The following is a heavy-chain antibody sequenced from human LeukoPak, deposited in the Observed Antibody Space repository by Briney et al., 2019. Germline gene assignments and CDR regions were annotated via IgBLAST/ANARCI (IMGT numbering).Heavy chain of an antibody. Sequence: SETLSLTCAVYGGSFSGYYWSWIRQPPGKGLEWIGEINHSGSTNYNPSLKSRVTISVDTPKNQFSLKLSSVTAADTAVYYCARAPWGVDVSAFDIWGQGTMVTVSS. CDR1: GGSFSGYY. CDR3: ARAPWGVDVSAFDI. V-gene: IGHV4-34*01. D-gene: IGHD3-16*01. CDR2: INHSGST. J-gene: IGHJ3*02.